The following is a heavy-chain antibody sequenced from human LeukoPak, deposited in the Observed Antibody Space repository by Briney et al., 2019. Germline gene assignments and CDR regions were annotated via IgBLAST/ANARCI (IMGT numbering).Heavy chain of an antibody. V-gene: IGHV3-11*01. CDR1: GFTFSDYY. CDR2: ISSSGSTI. D-gene: IGHD3-9*01. J-gene: IGHJ6*02. CDR3: ARAKGTIFPSFETYYYGMDV. Sequence: GGSLRLSCAASGFTFSDYYMSWIRQAPGKGLEWVSYISSSGSTIYYADSVKGRFTISRDNAKNSLYLQMNSLRAEDTAVYYCARAKGTIFPSFETYYYGMDVWGQGTTVTVSS.